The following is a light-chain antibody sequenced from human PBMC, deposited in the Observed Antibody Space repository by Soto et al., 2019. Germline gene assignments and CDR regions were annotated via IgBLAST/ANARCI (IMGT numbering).Light chain of an antibody. CDR1: RSVLYSSNNKNY. CDR3: QQYYSNPPT. J-gene: IGKJ1*01. Sequence: DIVMTQSPDSLAVSLGEMATINCKCSRSVLYSSNNKNYLAWYQQKRGQPPKXLIYWASTRESGVPERFSGSGSGTDFTLTISSLQAEDVEVYYCQQYYSNPPTFGQGTKVDIK. CDR2: WAS. V-gene: IGKV4-1*01.